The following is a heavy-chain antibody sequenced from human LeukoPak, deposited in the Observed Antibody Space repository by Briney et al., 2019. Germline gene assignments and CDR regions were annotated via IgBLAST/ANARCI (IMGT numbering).Heavy chain of an antibody. V-gene: IGHV3-30-3*01. J-gene: IGHJ4*02. CDR3: ARDTYYNGSGSPFDY. CDR2: ISYDGSNK. Sequence: GGSLRLSCAASGFTFSSYAMHWVRQAPGKGLEWVAVISYDGSNKYYADSVKGRFTISRDSSKNTLYLQMNSLRAEDTAVYYCARDTYYNGSGSPFDYWGQGTLVTVSS. D-gene: IGHD3-10*01. CDR1: GFTFSSYA.